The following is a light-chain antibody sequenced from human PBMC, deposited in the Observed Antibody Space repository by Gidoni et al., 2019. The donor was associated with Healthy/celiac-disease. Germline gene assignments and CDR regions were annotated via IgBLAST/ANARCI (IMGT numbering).Light chain of an antibody. CDR2: QDS. J-gene: IGLJ2*01. CDR1: KLGDKY. Sequence: SSELTPPPSVSVPPGQTASITCSGDKLGDKYACWYQQKPGQSPVLVIYQDSKRPSGIPERFSGSNSGNTATLTISGTQAMDEADYYCQAWDSSTVVFGGGTKLTVL. CDR3: QAWDSSTVV. V-gene: IGLV3-1*01.